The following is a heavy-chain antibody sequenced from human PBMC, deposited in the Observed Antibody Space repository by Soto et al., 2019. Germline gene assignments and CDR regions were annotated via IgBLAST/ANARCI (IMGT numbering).Heavy chain of an antibody. CDR2: IYYSGST. Sequence: SETLSLTCTVSGGSISSYYWSWIRQPPGKGLEWIGYIYYSGSTNYNPSLKSRVTISVDTSKNQFSLKLSSVTAADTAVYYCARASLGYCSSTSCYAQNWFDPWGQGTLVTVSS. V-gene: IGHV4-59*01. CDR1: GGSISSYY. CDR3: ARASLGYCSSTSCYAQNWFDP. D-gene: IGHD2-2*01. J-gene: IGHJ5*02.